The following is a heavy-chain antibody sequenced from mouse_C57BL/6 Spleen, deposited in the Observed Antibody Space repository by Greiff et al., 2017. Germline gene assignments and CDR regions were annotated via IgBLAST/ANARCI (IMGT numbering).Heavy chain of an antibody. V-gene: IGHV5-17*01. J-gene: IGHJ3*01. Sequence: EVKLVESGGGLVKPGGSLKLSCAASGFTFSDYGMHWVRQAPEKGLEWVAYISSGSSTIYYADTVKGRFTISRDNAKNTLFLQMTSLRSEDTAMYYCARFTTPFAYWGQGTLVTVSA. CDR2: ISSGSSTI. D-gene: IGHD1-1*01. CDR1: GFTFSDYG. CDR3: ARFTTPFAY.